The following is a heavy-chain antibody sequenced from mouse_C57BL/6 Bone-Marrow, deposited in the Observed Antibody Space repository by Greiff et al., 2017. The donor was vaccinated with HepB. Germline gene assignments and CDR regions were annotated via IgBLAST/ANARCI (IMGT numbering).Heavy chain of an antibody. CDR3: ARGHYYGSRDY. Sequence: VQLQQPGAELVKPGASVKLSCTASGYTFTSYWMQWVKQRPGQGLEWIGEIDPSDSYTNYNQKFKGKATLTVDTSSSTAYMQLSSLTSEDSAVYYCARGHYYGSRDYWGQGTTLTVSS. CDR2: IDPSDSYT. J-gene: IGHJ2*01. V-gene: IGHV1-50*01. CDR1: GYTFTSYW. D-gene: IGHD1-1*01.